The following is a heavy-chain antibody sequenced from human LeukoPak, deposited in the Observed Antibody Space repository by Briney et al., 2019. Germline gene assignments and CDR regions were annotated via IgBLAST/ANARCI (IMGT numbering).Heavy chain of an antibody. Sequence: GGSVRLSCAASGYTFSSYWMHWVRQAPGKGLVWVSSIKTDGIITNYADSVKGRFTISRDNAKNTLYLQMNSLRVDDTAVYFCVRSYDYWGQGTLVTVSS. J-gene: IGHJ4*02. V-gene: IGHV3-74*01. CDR2: IKTDGIIT. CDR3: VRSYDY. CDR1: GYTFSSYW.